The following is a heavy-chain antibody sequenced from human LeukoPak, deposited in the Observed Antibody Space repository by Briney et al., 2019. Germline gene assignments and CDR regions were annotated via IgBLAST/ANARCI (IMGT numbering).Heavy chain of an antibody. Sequence: GASVKVSCKASGYSFTGYYLHWVRQAPGQGLAWMGSINPNSGGTNYAQEFQGRVTVTRDTSIRTAYMELSRLRSDDTAVYYCAREGGMNGSGYYFDYWGQGTLVTVSS. CDR2: INPNSGGT. V-gene: IGHV1-2*02. CDR1: GYSFTGYY. D-gene: IGHD3-10*01. J-gene: IGHJ4*02. CDR3: AREGGMNGSGYYFDY.